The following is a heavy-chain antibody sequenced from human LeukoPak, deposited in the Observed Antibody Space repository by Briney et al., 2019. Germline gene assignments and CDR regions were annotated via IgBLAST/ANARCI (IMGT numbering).Heavy chain of an antibody. CDR3: ARVDGIAGAGLDY. J-gene: IGHJ4*02. CDR1: GGSISSYY. CDR2: IYSSGST. D-gene: IGHD6-19*01. Sequence: SETLSLTCTVCGGSISSYYWSWIRQPPGKGLEWIGYIYSSGSTNYNPSLKSRVTISVDTSKNQFSLKLSSVTAADTAVYYCARVDGIAGAGLDYWGQGTLVTVSS. V-gene: IGHV4-59*01.